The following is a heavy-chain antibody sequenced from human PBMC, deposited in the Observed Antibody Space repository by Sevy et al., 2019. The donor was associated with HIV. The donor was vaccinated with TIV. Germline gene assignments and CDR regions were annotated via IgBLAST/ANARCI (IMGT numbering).Heavy chain of an antibody. CDR3: AKDHVLPGIAVAGTEGNWFDP. CDR2: ISGSGGST. J-gene: IGHJ5*02. V-gene: IGHV3-23*01. CDR1: GFTFSSYA. Sequence: GGSLRLSCAASGFTFSSYAMSWVRQAPGKGLEWVSAISGSGGSTYYADSVKGRFTISRDNSKNTLYLQMNSLRAEDTAVYYCAKDHVLPGIAVAGTEGNWFDPWGQGTLVTVSS. D-gene: IGHD6-19*01.